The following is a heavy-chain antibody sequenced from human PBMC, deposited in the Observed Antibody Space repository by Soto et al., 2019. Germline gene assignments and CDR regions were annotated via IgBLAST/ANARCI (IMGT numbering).Heavy chain of an antibody. D-gene: IGHD3-16*02. CDR2: IFYSGST. V-gene: IGHV4-59*01. CDR3: ARSLHRGSYPTIYNY. CDR1: SASTNSYY. Sequence: SETLSLTCTICSASTNSYYCNWIRPPPGKGLEWIGYIFYSGSTNYNPSLKSRVTISVDTSKNQFFLKLSSVTAADTAVYYCARSLHRGSYPTIYNYWGQGTLVSVS. J-gene: IGHJ4*02.